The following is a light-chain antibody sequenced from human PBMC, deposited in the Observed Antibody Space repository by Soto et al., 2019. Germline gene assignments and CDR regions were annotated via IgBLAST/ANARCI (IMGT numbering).Light chain of an antibody. CDR1: QSVTSN. CDR3: QQYNNWSLT. CDR2: GAS. J-gene: IGKJ1*01. V-gene: IGKV3-15*01. Sequence: EVVMTQSPATLSVFPGERATLACRASQSVTSNLAWYQQRPGQAPRLLIDGASTRAAGIPARFSGSGSGTEFTLSISSLQSEDFAVYYCQQYNNWSLTFGQGTKV.